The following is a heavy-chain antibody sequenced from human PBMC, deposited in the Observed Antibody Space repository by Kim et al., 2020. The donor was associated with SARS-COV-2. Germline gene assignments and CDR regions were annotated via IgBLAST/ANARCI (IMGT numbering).Heavy chain of an antibody. CDR3: ARDPGLGVPAGYGMDV. D-gene: IGHD2-2*01. CDR1: GGTFSSYA. Sequence: SVKVSCKASGGTFSSYAISWVRQAPGQGLEWMGGIIPIFGTANYAQKFQGRVTITADESTSTAYMELSSLRSEDTAVYYCARDPGLGVPAGYGMDVWGQGTTVTVSS. J-gene: IGHJ6*02. CDR2: IIPIFGTA. V-gene: IGHV1-69*13.